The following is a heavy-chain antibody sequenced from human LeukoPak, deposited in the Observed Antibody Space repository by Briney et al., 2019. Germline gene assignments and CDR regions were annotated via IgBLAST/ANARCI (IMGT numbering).Heavy chain of an antibody. V-gene: IGHV3-11*04. CDR2: ISSSGSSI. J-gene: IGHJ3*02. D-gene: IGHD4-17*01. CDR3: VRSMTTVTNAAFDI. CDR1: GFIFSVYY. Sequence: PGGSLRLSCAASGFIFSVYYMSWIHQAPGKGLEWVSYISSSGSSIYYADSVKGRFTISRDNAKNSLYLQMNSLRAEDTAVYYCVRSMTTVTNAAFDIWGQGTMVTVSS.